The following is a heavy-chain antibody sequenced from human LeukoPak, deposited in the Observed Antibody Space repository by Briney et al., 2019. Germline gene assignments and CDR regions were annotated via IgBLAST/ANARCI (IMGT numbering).Heavy chain of an antibody. Sequence: ASVKVSCKVSGYTLTELSMHWVRQAPGKGLEWMGGFDPEDGGTIYAQKFQGRVTMTEDTSTDTAYMELSSLRSEDTAVYYCATVPIRITMVDQGIWGQGTMVTVSS. CDR1: GYTLTELS. CDR3: ATVPIRITMVDQGI. V-gene: IGHV1-24*01. D-gene: IGHD3-10*01. J-gene: IGHJ3*02. CDR2: FDPEDGGT.